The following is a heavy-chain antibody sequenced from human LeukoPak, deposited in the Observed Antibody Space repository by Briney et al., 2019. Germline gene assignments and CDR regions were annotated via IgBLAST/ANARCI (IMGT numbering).Heavy chain of an antibody. CDR1: GFTFSSYW. J-gene: IGHJ4*02. CDR2: INNDGSGT. Sequence: PGGSLRLSCAASGFTFSSYWMHWVRQAPGKGLMWVSRINNDGSGTVYADSVEGRFTISRDNAKNTLYLQMNSLRADDTAVYYCVRGLLGPDYRGQGTLVTVSS. D-gene: IGHD7-27*01. V-gene: IGHV3-74*01. CDR3: VRGLLGPDY.